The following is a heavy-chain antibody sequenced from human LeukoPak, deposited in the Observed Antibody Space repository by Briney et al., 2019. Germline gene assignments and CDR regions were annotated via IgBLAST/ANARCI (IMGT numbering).Heavy chain of an antibody. J-gene: IGHJ6*03. Sequence: ASVKVSCKASGYTFTGYYMHWVRQAPGQGLEWMGRINPNSGGTNYAQKFQGRVTMTRDTSISTAYMELSRLRSEDTAVYYCARETGPSSWSYYYYYYMDVWGKGTTVTVSS. CDR2: INPNSGGT. CDR3: ARETGPSSWSYYYYYYMDV. CDR1: GYTFTGYY. D-gene: IGHD6-13*01. V-gene: IGHV1-2*06.